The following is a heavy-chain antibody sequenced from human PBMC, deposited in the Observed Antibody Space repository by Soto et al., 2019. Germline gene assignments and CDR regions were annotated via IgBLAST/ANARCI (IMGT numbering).Heavy chain of an antibody. CDR3: AIVRDILTGYLSN. D-gene: IGHD3-9*01. V-gene: IGHV3-21*01. J-gene: IGHJ4*02. CDR1: GFTFSSYS. CDR2: ISSSSSYI. Sequence: GGSLRLSCAASGFTFSSYSMNWVRQAPGKGLEWVSSISSSSSYIYYADSVKGRFTISSDNAKNSLYLQMNSLRAEDTAVYYCAIVRDILTGYLSNWGQGTLVTVSS.